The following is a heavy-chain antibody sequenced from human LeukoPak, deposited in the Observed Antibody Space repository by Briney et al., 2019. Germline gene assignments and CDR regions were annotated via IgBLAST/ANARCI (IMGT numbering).Heavy chain of an antibody. CDR1: GFTFSSYA. D-gene: IGHD2-15*01. V-gene: IGHV3-23*01. CDR2: ISGSGDSA. Sequence: GGSLRLSCGASGFTFSSYAMGWVRLAPGKGLEWVSSISGSGDSADYVDSVRGRFTISRDNSKNTMSLEMNSLRAEDTAVYYCVLYCSGGSCYSFGGAFDIWGQGTMVTVSS. J-gene: IGHJ3*02. CDR3: VLYCSGGSCYSFGGAFDI.